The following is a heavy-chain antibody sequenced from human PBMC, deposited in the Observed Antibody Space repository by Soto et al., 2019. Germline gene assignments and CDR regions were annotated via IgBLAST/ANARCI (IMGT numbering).Heavy chain of an antibody. CDR2: IHSSGST. CDR1: GGSISGYY. Sequence: QVQLQESGPGLVRPSQTLSLTCTVSGGSISGYYWNWIRQRPGRGLEWIGYIHSSGSTYYNPSLKSRITKSVDTSKKQFSLKLHSVTAADTAVYYCARRGGYCTGGSCYWFAPWGQGTLVTVSS. CDR3: ARRGGYCTGGSCYWFAP. J-gene: IGHJ5*02. D-gene: IGHD2-15*01. V-gene: IGHV4-31*03.